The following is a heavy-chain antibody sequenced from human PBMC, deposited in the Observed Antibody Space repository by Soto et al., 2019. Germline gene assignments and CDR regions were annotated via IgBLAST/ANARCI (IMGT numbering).Heavy chain of an antibody. CDR1: GGTFSSYA. CDR3: ASLPGIAAAGISVTLDY. CDR2: IIPIFGTA. J-gene: IGHJ4*02. V-gene: IGHV1-69*06. Sequence: QVQLVQSGAEVKKPGSSVKVSCKASGGTFSSYAISWVRQAPGQGLEWMGGIIPIFGTANYAQKFQGRVTITADKSTSTAYMELSSLRSEDTAVYYCASLPGIAAAGISVTLDYWGQGTLVTASS. D-gene: IGHD6-13*01.